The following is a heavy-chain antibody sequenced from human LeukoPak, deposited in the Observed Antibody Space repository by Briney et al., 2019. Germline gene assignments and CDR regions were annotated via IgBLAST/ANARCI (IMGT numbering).Heavy chain of an antibody. CDR1: GFTFSDHY. V-gene: IGHV3-72*01. D-gene: IGHD5-12*01. J-gene: IGHJ4*02. CDR3: AKEREYSGYEPLPNDY. Sequence: GGSLRLSCAASGFTFSDHYMDWVRQAPGKGLEWVGRTRNKANSYTTEYAASVKGRFTISRDDSKNSLYLQMNSLKTEDTAVYYCAKEREYSGYEPLPNDYWGQGTLVTVSS. CDR2: TRNKANSYTT.